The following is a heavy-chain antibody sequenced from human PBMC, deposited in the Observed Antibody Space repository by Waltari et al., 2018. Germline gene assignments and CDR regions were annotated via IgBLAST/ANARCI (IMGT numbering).Heavy chain of an antibody. D-gene: IGHD3-22*01. Sequence: EVQLVQSGAGVQKPGATVKISCKASGYPFTVYYMPWVQKAPGKVLEWRGRVDPEDGETIDAEKFQGRVTITADTSTDTAYMELSSLRSEDTAVYYCATDAPYYYDRSGWGQGTLVTVSS. V-gene: IGHV1-69-2*01. J-gene: IGHJ4*02. CDR3: ATDAPYYYDRSG. CDR2: VDPEDGET. CDR1: GYPFTVYY.